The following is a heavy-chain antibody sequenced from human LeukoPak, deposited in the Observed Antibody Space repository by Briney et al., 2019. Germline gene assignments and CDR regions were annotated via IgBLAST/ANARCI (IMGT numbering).Heavy chain of an antibody. Sequence: PGGSLRLSCAASGFYFSGYWMAWVRQTPGNELVWVSHINSDGSITNYADSVKGRFTNSRDNAKNTLYLQMNSLRAEDTAVYYCAREVGAIDFWGQGTLVTVSS. CDR1: GFYFSGYW. V-gene: IGHV3-74*01. J-gene: IGHJ4*02. CDR3: AREVGAIDF. D-gene: IGHD1-26*01. CDR2: INSDGSIT.